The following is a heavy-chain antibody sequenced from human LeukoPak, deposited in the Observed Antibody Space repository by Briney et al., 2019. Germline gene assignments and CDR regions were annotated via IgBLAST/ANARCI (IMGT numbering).Heavy chain of an antibody. V-gene: IGHV4-34*01. Sequence: SETLSLTCAVYGGSFSGYYWSWIRQPPGKGLEWIGEINHSGSTNYNPSLKSRVTISVDTSKNQFSLKLSSVTAADTAVYYCARHGPEGYDFWSGYYTHWFDPWGQGTLVTVSS. CDR2: INHSGST. CDR3: ARHGPEGYDFWSGYYTHWFDP. J-gene: IGHJ5*02. D-gene: IGHD3-3*01. CDR1: GGSFSGYY.